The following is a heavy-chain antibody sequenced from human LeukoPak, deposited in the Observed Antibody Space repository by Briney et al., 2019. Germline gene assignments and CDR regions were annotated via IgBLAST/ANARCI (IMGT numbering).Heavy chain of an antibody. D-gene: IGHD6-19*01. CDR1: GYTFTSYD. J-gene: IGHJ4*02. Sequence: ASVKVSCKASGYTFTSYDINWVRQATGQGLEWMGWMNPNSGNTGYAQKFQGRVTMTRNTSISTAYMELSSLRSEDTAVYYCARDSEQWLAEPSYYFDYWGQGTLVTVSS. CDR2: MNPNSGNT. V-gene: IGHV1-8*01. CDR3: ARDSEQWLAEPSYYFDY.